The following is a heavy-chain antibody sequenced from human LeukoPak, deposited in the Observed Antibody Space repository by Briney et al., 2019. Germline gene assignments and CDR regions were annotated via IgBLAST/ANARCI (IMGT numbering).Heavy chain of an antibody. D-gene: IGHD6-6*01. Sequence: GQSLKISCKGSGYSFTSYWITWVRQMPGKGLEWMGTIYPSDSYNSYSPSFQGHVTISADKSISTAYLQWSSLKASDTAMYYCARHASASSSFAPYFDYWGQGTLVTVSS. CDR1: GYSFTSYW. CDR3: ARHASASSSFAPYFDY. CDR2: IYPSDSYN. V-gene: IGHV5-10-1*01. J-gene: IGHJ4*02.